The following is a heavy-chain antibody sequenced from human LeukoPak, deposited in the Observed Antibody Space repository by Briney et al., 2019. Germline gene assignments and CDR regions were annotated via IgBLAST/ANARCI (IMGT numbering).Heavy chain of an antibody. CDR2: ISAYNGKT. CDR3: ARVRQHYDVLTGFDY. V-gene: IGHV1-18*01. J-gene: IGHJ4*02. Sequence: ASVKVSCKASGYTFISYGFSFVRQPPGQGLEWMGWISAYNGKTHYAQKLQGRVTMTTDTSTRTAYMELRSLRSDDTAVYYCARVRQHYDVLTGFDYWGQGTLVTVSS. CDR1: GYTFISYG. D-gene: IGHD3-9*01.